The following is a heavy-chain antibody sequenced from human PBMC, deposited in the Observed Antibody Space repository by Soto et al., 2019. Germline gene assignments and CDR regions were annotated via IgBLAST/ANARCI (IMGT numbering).Heavy chain of an antibody. J-gene: IGHJ4*02. V-gene: IGHV4-34*01. CDR3: ARGHEGVPAAMLW. Sequence: SETLSLTCAVYGGSFSGYYWSWIRQPPGKGLEWIGEINHSGSTNYNPSLKSRVTISVDTSKNQFSLKLSSVTAADTAVYYCARGHEGVPAAMLWWDQGTLVTVSS. D-gene: IGHD2-2*01. CDR2: INHSGST. CDR1: GGSFSGYY.